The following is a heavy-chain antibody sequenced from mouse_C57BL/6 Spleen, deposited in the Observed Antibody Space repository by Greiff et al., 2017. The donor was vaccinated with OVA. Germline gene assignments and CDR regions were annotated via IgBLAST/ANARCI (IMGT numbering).Heavy chain of an antibody. J-gene: IGHJ2*01. CDR3: GGGNYPYYFDY. V-gene: IGHV1-80*01. CDR1: GYAFSSYW. CDR2: IYPGDGDT. D-gene: IGHD2-1*01. Sequence: QVQLKQSGAELVKPGASVKISCKASGYAFSSYWMNWVKQRPGKGLEWIGQIYPGDGDTNYNGKFKGKATLTADKSSSTSYMQRSSLTSEDSAVYFCGGGNYPYYFDYWGQGTTLTVSS.